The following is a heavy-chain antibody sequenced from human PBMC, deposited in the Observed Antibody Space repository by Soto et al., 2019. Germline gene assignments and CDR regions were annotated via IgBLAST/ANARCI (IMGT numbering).Heavy chain of an antibody. CDR1: TGSISSGNW. CDR2: IYYTGAT. V-gene: IGHV4-4*02. D-gene: IGHD1-26*01. CDR3: ARVFSSGSGWMYYFDF. Sequence: QVQLRASGPGLVEASGTLSLTCEVSTGSISSGNWLSWVRQPPGKGLEWIGEIYYTGATNYNPSLKSRITMTIDKSKDHLSFSLGSATAADTALYYCARVFSSGSGWMYYFDFWVQGTLVSFSS. J-gene: IGHJ4*02.